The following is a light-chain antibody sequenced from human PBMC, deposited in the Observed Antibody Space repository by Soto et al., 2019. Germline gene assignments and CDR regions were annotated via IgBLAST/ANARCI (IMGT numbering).Light chain of an antibody. CDR2: TDN. CDR1: SSNVGTNT. V-gene: IGLV1-44*01. CDR3: CSYADGQTLA. Sequence: QSALTQPPSASAPPGQGVTISCSGSSSNVGTNTVTWYQQLSGTAPKLLIYTDNFRSSGVPERFSGSKSGTSASLAISGLQSDDEADYFCCSYADGQTLAFGGGTKLTVL. J-gene: IGLJ2*01.